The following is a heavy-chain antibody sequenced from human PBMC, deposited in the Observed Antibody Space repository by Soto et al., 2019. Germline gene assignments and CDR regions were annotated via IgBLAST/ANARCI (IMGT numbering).Heavy chain of an antibody. CDR3: AVLRGYAGSPIDY. V-gene: IGHV4-59*01. Sequence: QVQLQESGPGLVKPSETLSLTCTVSGGSIISGYWSWIRQPPGKGLEWIGYISYSGNTNYNPSLKSRVTMSVDTPKNQFSLRLSSVTTADTAVYYCAVLRGYAGSPIDYWGQGTLVTVSS. J-gene: IGHJ4*02. CDR2: ISYSGNT. D-gene: IGHD2-15*01. CDR1: GGSIISGY.